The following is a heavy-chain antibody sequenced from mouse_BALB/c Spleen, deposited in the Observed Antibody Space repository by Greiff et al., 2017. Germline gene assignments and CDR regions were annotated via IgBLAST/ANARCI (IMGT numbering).Heavy chain of an antibody. Sequence: EVKLVESGGGLVQPGGSLKLSCAASGFTFSSYTMSWVRQTPEKRLEWVAYISNGGGSTYYPDSVKGRFTISRDNARNILYLQMSSLRSEDTAMYYCARDYGSSYEFAYWGQGTLVTVSA. D-gene: IGHD1-1*01. CDR3: ARDYGSSYEFAY. V-gene: IGHV5-12-2*01. CDR2: ISNGGGST. CDR1: GFTFSSYT. J-gene: IGHJ3*01.